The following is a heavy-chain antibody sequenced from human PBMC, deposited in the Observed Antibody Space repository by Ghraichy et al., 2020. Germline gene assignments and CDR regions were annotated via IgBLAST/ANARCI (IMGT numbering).Heavy chain of an antibody. D-gene: IGHD5-18*01. J-gene: IGHJ6*02. CDR2: IYTSGST. Sequence: SETLSLTCTVSGGSISSYYWSWIRQPAGKGLEWIGRIYTSGSTNYNPSLKSRVTMSVDTSKNQFSLKLSSVTAADTAVYYCARDQGGVGIQLWASYYYYGMDVWGQGTTVTISS. V-gene: IGHV4-4*07. CDR3: ARDQGGVGIQLWASYYYYGMDV. CDR1: GGSISSYY.